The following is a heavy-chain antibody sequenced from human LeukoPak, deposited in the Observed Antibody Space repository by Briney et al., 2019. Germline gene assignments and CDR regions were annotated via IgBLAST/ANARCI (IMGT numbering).Heavy chain of an antibody. Sequence: GRSLRLSCAASGFTFDDYAMHWVRQAPGKGLEWVSGISWNSGSIGYADSVKGRFTISRDNAKNSLYLQMNNLRAEDTALYYCAKDRQYDFWSGYADYWGQGTLVTVSS. CDR3: AKDRQYDFWSGYADY. CDR2: ISWNSGSI. CDR1: GFTFDDYA. D-gene: IGHD3-3*01. J-gene: IGHJ4*02. V-gene: IGHV3-9*01.